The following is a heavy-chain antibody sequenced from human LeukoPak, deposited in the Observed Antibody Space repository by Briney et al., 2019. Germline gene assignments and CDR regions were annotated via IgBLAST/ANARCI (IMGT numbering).Heavy chain of an antibody. J-gene: IGHJ4*02. D-gene: IGHD5-12*01. CDR3: ARGSGYSGYDEVFDY. CDR1: GFTFDTYN. V-gene: IGHV3-21*01. CDR2: ISTSSGHI. Sequence: PGGSLRLSCAASGFTFDTYNMNWVRQAPGKGLEWLSSISTSSGHIYYADSVKGRFTISRDNAKNSLYLQMNSLRAEDTAVYYCARGSGYSGYDEVFDYWGQGTLVTVSS.